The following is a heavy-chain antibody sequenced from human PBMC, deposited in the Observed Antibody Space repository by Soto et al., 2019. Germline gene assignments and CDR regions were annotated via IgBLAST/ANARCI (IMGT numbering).Heavy chain of an antibody. CDR3: ARESTGQLDY. Sequence: GESLKISCKGFGYSFTSYWIGWVRQMPGKGLEWMGIIYPSNSNTRYSPSFQGQVTISADTSISTVYLQWDSLKASDTAIYHCARESTGQLDYWGQGTQVTVSS. D-gene: IGHD2-2*01. CDR1: GYSFTSYW. CDR2: IYPSNSNT. J-gene: IGHJ4*02. V-gene: IGHV5-51*01.